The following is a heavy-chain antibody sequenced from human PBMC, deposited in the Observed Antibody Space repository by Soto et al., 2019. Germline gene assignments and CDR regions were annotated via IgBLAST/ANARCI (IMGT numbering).Heavy chain of an antibody. CDR3: ARTIVVVTALDY. J-gene: IGHJ4*02. CDR2: INAGNGNT. CDR1: GYTFTSYA. Sequence: QVQLVQSGAEEKKPGASVKVSCKASGYTFTSYAMHWVRQAPGQRLEWMGWINAGNGNTKYSQKFQVRVTITRDPSASTAYMELSSLRSEDTAVYYCARTIVVVTALDYWGQATLVTVSS. V-gene: IGHV1-3*05. D-gene: IGHD2-21*02.